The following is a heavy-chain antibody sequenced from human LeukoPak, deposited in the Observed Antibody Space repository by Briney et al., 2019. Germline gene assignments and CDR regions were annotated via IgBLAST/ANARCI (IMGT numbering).Heavy chain of an antibody. J-gene: IGHJ4*02. V-gene: IGHV4-59*08. CDR2: IYYSGST. CDR1: GDSISSYY. Sequence: PSETLSLTCTVSGDSISSYYWSWIRQPPGKGLEWIGYIYYSGSTYYNPSLKSRVTISVDTSKNQFSLKLSSVTAADTAVYYCARGEKGHLDYWGQGTLVTVSS. CDR3: ARGEKGHLDY.